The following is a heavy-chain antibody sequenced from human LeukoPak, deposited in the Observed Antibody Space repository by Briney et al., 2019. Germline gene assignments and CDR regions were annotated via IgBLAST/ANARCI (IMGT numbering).Heavy chain of an antibody. D-gene: IGHD6-19*01. Sequence: GGSLRLSCAASGFTFSNAWMSWVRQAPGKGLEWVGRIKSKTDGGTTDYAAPVKGRFTISRDDSKNTLYLQMNSLKTEDTAVYYCTTRNFSSGWILLDYWGQGTLVTVSS. CDR2: IKSKTDGGTT. V-gene: IGHV3-15*01. CDR1: GFTFSNAW. CDR3: TTRNFSSGWILLDY. J-gene: IGHJ4*02.